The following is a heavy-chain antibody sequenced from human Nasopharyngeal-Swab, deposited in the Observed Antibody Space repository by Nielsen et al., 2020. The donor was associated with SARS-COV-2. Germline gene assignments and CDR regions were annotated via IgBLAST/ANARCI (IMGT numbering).Heavy chain of an antibody. CDR2: ISGGGGST. J-gene: IGHJ6*02. D-gene: IGHD2-15*01. V-gene: IGHV3-23*01. CDR1: GFTFRSYA. Sequence: GGSLRLSCAASGFTFRSYAISWVRQAPGKGLEWVSAISGGGGSTYYADSVKGRFTISRDNSKNTLYLQMNSLRAEDTAVYYCASPYPYCSGGSCYTGRYYYGMDVWGQGTTVTVSS. CDR3: ASPYPYCSGGSCYTGRYYYGMDV.